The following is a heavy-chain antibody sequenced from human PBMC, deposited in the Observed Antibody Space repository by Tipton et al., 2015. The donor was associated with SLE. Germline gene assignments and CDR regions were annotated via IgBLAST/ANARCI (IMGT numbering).Heavy chain of an antibody. D-gene: IGHD3-3*01. V-gene: IGHV4-4*02. CDR2: IYHSGST. Sequence: TLSLTCAVSGGSISSSNWWSWVRQPPGKGLEWIGEIYHSGSTNYNPSLKSRVTISVDKSKNQFSLKLSSVTAADTAVYYCARYYDFWSGALGYWGQGTLVTVSS. CDR3: ARYYDFWSGALGY. CDR1: GGSISSSNW. J-gene: IGHJ4*02.